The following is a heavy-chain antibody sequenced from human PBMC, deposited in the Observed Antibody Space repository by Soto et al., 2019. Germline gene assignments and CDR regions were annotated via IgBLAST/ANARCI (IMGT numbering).Heavy chain of an antibody. Sequence: QVVLVESGGSVVKPGGPLRLSCSASGFTFSDYSMAWFRQAPGKGFEIVAHMSGSGSSEHYGESVKGRFSIFRENSEKLRYLQMFFVRAEDTAVYYCARAISLVSGVHSYFALDVLGQGTAVTVSS. CDR2: MSGSGSSE. V-gene: IGHV3-11*04. CDR3: ARAISLVSGVHSYFALDV. J-gene: IGHJ6*02. CDR1: GFTFSDYS. D-gene: IGHD2-8*01.